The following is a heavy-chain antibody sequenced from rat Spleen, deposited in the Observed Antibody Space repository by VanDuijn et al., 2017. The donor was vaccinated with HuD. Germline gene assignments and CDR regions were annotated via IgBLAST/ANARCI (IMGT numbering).Heavy chain of an antibody. CDR3: TRAIATISWFAY. V-gene: IGHV5-7*01. CDR2: ISYDGSST. J-gene: IGHJ3*01. Sequence: EVQLVESDGGLVQPGRSLKLSCAASGFTFSDYNMAWVRQAPKKGLEWVATISYDGSSTYYRDSVKGRFTISRDNAKSTLYLQMDSLRSEDTATYYCTRAIATISWFAYWGQGSLVTVSS. D-gene: IGHD1-2*01. CDR1: GFTFSDYN.